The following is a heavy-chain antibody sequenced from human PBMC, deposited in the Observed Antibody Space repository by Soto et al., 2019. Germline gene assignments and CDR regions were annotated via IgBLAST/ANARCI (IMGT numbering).Heavy chain of an antibody. Sequence: PSETLSLTCTVSGGSTSSYYWIWIRQPPGKGLEWIGYIYYSGSTNYNPSLKSRVTISVDTSKNQFSLKLSSVTAADTAVYYCARGRNWFDPWGQGTLVTVSS. V-gene: IGHV4-59*01. J-gene: IGHJ5*02. CDR2: IYYSGST. CDR1: GGSTSSYY. CDR3: ARGRNWFDP.